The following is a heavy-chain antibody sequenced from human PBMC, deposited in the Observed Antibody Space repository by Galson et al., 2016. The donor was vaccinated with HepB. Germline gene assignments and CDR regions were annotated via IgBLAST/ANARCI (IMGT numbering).Heavy chain of an antibody. Sequence: SVKVSCKASGGTFSSYVISWVRQAPGQGLEWMGGIIPIFGTANYAQKFQGRVTITADESTSTAYMELSSLRSEDTAVYYCARVTCGGDCYPPRYYYYGMDVWGQGTTVTVSS. CDR2: IIPIFGTA. CDR1: GGTFSSYV. D-gene: IGHD2-21*02. V-gene: IGHV1-69*13. CDR3: ARVTCGGDCYPPRYYYYGMDV. J-gene: IGHJ6*02.